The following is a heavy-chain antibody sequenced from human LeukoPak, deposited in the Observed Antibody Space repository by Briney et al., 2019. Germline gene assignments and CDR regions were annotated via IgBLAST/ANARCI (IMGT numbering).Heavy chain of an antibody. CDR2: INWNGGST. CDR3: ARDGPGYSSSCYGDY. D-gene: IGHD6-13*01. V-gene: IGHV3-20*04. J-gene: IGHJ4*02. CDR1: GFTFDDYG. Sequence: GGSLRLSCAASGFTFDDYGMSWVRQAPGKGLEWVSGINWNGGSTGYADSVKGRFTISRDNAKNSLYLQMNSLRAEDTALYYCARDGPGYSSSCYGDYWGQGTLVPVSS.